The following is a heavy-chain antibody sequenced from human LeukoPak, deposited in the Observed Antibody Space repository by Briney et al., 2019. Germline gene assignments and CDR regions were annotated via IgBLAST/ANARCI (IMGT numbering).Heavy chain of an antibody. CDR3: VRGRGSYGWFDP. CDR1: GFTLTSYS. Sequence: GGSLRLSCAASGFTLTSYSMNWVRQAPGKGLEWVSSISSSSSYIYYADSVKGRFTISRDNAKNSLYLQMNSLRAEDTAVYYCVRGRGSYGWFDPWGQGTLVTVSS. J-gene: IGHJ5*02. V-gene: IGHV3-21*01. CDR2: ISSSSSYI. D-gene: IGHD3-10*01.